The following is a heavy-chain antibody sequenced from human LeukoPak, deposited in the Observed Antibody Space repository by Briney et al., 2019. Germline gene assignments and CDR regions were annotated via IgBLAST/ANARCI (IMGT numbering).Heavy chain of an antibody. J-gene: IGHJ4*02. V-gene: IGHV5-51*01. Sequence: GESLKISCKGSGYSFTSYWIGWVRQMPGKGLEWVGIIYPGDSDTRYSPSFQGQVTISADKSISTAYLKWSSLKASDTAIYYCARGRGTMIIVVSQFDYWGQGTLVTVSS. CDR1: GYSFTSYW. CDR2: IYPGDSDT. CDR3: ARGRGTMIIVVSQFDY. D-gene: IGHD3-22*01.